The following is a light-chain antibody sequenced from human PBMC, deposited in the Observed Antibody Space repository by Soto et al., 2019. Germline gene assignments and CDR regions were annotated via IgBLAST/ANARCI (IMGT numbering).Light chain of an antibody. CDR2: KAS. J-gene: IGKJ1*01. Sequence: DIQMTQSPSTLSGSVGARVTITCRASQTISSWLAWYQQKPGKAPKLLIDKASTLKSGVPSRFSGSGSGTEFTLTISSLQPDDFATYYCQHYNTYPWTFGHGTKVDIK. CDR3: QHYNTYPWT. V-gene: IGKV1-5*03. CDR1: QTISSW.